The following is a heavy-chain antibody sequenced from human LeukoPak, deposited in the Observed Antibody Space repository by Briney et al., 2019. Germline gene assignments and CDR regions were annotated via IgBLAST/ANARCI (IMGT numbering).Heavy chain of an antibody. J-gene: IGHJ4*02. CDR1: GGSISSYY. CDR2: IYYSGST. D-gene: IGHD6-6*01. CDR3: ARGGKSSSGYFDY. Sequence: PSETLSLTCTVSGGSISSYYWSWIRQPPGKGLEWIGYIYYSGSTNYNPSLKSRVTISVDTSKNQFSLKLSSVTAADTAVYYCARGGKSSSGYFDYWGQGTLVTVSS. V-gene: IGHV4-59*12.